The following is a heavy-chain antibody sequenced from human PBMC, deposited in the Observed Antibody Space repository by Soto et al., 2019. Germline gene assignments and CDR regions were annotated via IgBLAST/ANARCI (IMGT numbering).Heavy chain of an antibody. CDR3: AHSDEAYYYDRDDAFDI. D-gene: IGHD3-22*01. V-gene: IGHV2-5*02. CDR1: GFSLSTSGVG. CDR2: IYWDDDK. J-gene: IGHJ3*02. Sequence: QITLKESGPPLVKPTQTLTLTCTFSGFSLSTSGVGVGWIRQPPGKALERLALIYWDDDKRYSPSLKSRLTITKDTSKNQVVLTMTNMDPVYTATYYRAHSDEAYYYDRDDAFDIWGQGTMVTVSS.